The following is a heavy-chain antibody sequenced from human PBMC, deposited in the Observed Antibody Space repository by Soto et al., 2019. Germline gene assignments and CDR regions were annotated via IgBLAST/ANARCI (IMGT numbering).Heavy chain of an antibody. Sequence: EFQLVESGGGLLQPGGSLRLSCAASGFTFSTYNMVWVRQAPGKGLEWLSYIPSTSIPIYYANSVKGRFTISRDNAKNPLYLQMNSLRAEDTAVYYCARYYDSSGPDLWGRGTLVTVSS. D-gene: IGHD3-22*01. CDR1: GFTFSTYN. CDR3: ARYYDSSGPDL. J-gene: IGHJ2*01. CDR2: IPSTSIPI. V-gene: IGHV3-48*01.